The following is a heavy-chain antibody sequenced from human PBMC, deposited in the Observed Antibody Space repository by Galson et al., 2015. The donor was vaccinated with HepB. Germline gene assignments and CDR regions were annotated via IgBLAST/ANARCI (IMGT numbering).Heavy chain of an antibody. CDR3: ARDSVGRITIFSSYWFDP. V-gene: IGHV3-33*01. D-gene: IGHD3-9*01. J-gene: IGHJ5*02. Sequence: SLRLSCAASGFTFSSYGMHWVRQAPGKGLEWVAVIWYDGSNKYYADSVKGRFTISRDNSKNTLYLQMNSLRAEDTAVYYCARDSVGRITIFSSYWFDPWGQGTLVTVSS. CDR1: GFTFSSYG. CDR2: IWYDGSNK.